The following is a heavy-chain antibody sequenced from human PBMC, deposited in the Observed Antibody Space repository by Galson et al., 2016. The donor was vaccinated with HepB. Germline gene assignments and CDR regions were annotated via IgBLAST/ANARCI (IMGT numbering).Heavy chain of an antibody. CDR3: AREARGRVTDY. CDR2: ISSSSTTI. CDR1: GFTFSDYY. V-gene: IGHV3-11*01. J-gene: IGHJ4*02. D-gene: IGHD3-16*01. Sequence: SLRLSCAASGFTFSDYYMSWIRQAPGKGLEWLSYISSSSTTIYYADSVKGRFTISRDNAKNSLYLQMNSLRAEDTAVYYCAREARGRVTDYWGQGTLVTVSS.